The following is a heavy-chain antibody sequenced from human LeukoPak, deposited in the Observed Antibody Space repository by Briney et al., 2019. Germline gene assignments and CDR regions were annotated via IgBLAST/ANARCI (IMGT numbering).Heavy chain of an antibody. CDR3: AKVLGAIPEAFDI. CDR2: IRYDGSNK. J-gene: IGHJ3*02. V-gene: IGHV3-30*02. D-gene: IGHD2-21*01. Sequence: GGSLRLSCAASGFTFNTSGMLWVRQAPGKRLEWVTFIRYDGSNKYYADSVKGRFTISRDNSKNMLNLQMNSLRTEDTAVYYCAKVLGAIPEAFDIWGQGTMVTVSS. CDR1: GFTFNTSG.